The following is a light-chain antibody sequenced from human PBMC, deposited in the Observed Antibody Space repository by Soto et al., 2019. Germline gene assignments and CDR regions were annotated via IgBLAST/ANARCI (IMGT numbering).Light chain of an antibody. J-gene: IGKJ4*01. CDR2: GAS. CDR3: QQYIRWPLT. CDR1: QSVRRN. V-gene: IGKV3-15*01. Sequence: EIVMTQSPATLSVSPGERATLSRRASQSVRRNLAWYQQKPGQAPRLLIYGASTRATGTPARFSGSGSGTEFTLTISSLQSEDFAVYYCQQYIRWPLTFGGGTKVDIK.